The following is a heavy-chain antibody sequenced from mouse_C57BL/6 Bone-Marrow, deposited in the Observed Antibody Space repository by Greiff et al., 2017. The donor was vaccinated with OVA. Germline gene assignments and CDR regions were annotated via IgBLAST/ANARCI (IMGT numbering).Heavy chain of an antibody. CDR2: ISSGGSYT. V-gene: IGHV5-6*01. CDR1: GFTFSSYG. D-gene: IGHD3-3*01. Sequence: EVKLVESGGDLVKPGGSLKLSCAASGFTFSSYGMSWVRQTPDKRLEWVATISSGGSYTYYPDSVKGRFTISRDNAKNTLYLQMSSLKSEDTAMYYCARGGTWGYFDVWGTGTTVTVSS. CDR3: ARGGTWGYFDV. J-gene: IGHJ1*03.